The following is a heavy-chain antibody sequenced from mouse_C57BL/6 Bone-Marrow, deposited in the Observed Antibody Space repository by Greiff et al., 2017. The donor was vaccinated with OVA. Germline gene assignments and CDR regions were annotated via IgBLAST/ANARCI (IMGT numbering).Heavy chain of an antibody. V-gene: IGHV1-26*01. CDR1: GYTLTDYY. D-gene: IGHD2-1*01. J-gene: IGHJ3*01. Sequence: EVQLQQSGPELVKPGASVKISCKASGYTLTDYYMNWVKQSHGKSLEWIGDINPNNGGTSYNQKFKGKATLTVDKSSSTAYMELRSLTSEDSAVYYCASQAIYYGNPAWFAYWGQGTLVTVSA. CDR3: ASQAIYYGNPAWFAY. CDR2: INPNNGGT.